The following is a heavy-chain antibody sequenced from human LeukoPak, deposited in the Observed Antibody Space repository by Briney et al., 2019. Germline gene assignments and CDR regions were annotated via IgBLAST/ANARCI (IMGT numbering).Heavy chain of an antibody. J-gene: IGHJ3*02. V-gene: IGHV4-61*05. D-gene: IGHD4-17*01. CDR2: IYYSDSGST. CDR3: ARGPRLRGGLDI. Sequence: SSETLSLTCTVSGGYISNTTYYWGWIRQPPGKGLEWIGYIYYSDSGSTSYNPSLKSRVTISVDTSKNQFSLKLSSVTAADTAVYYCARGPRLRGGLDIWGKGTMVTVSS. CDR1: GGYISNTTYY.